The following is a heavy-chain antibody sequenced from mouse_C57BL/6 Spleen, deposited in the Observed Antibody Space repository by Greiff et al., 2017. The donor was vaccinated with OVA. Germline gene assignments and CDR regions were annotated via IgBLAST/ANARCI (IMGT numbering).Heavy chain of an antibody. V-gene: IGHV1-64*01. CDR2: IHPNSGST. CDR1: GYTFTSYW. CDR3: ARLRLRSYYFDY. D-gene: IGHD1-1*01. Sequence: QVQLQQSGAELVKPGASVKLSCKASGYTFTSYWMHWVKQRPGQGLEWIGMIHPNSGSTNYNEKFKSKATLTVDKSSSTAYMQLSSLTSEDSAVYYCARLRLRSYYFDYWGQGTTLTVAS. J-gene: IGHJ2*01.